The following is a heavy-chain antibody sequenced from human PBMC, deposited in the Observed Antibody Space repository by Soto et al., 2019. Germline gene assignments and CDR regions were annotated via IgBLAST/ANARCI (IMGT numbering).Heavy chain of an antibody. V-gene: IGHV3-9*01. CDR3: AKDSSGAVYWGGMDV. Sequence: GGSLRLSCAASGFTFDDYAMHWVRQVPGKGLEWVSGISWNRGSRGYADSVKGRFTISRDNGNLYLQMNSLRPEDTALYYCAKDSSGAVYWGGMDVWGQGTTVTVSS. J-gene: IGHJ6*02. D-gene: IGHD2-8*02. CDR1: GFTFDDYA. CDR2: ISWNRGSR.